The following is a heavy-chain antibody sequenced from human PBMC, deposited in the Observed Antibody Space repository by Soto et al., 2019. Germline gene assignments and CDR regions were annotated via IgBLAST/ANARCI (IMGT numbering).Heavy chain of an antibody. Sequence: AVKCSFKASGGTFSSYAISWVRQAPGQGLDCMGGIIPIFGTANYAQKFQGRVTITADESTSTAYMELSSLRSEDTAVYYCEVHTRLRYFDWLGYYWGHGTLVTVSS. D-gene: IGHD3-9*01. CDR2: IIPIFGTA. CDR1: GGTFSSYA. V-gene: IGHV1-69*13. CDR3: EVHTRLRYFDWLGYY. J-gene: IGHJ4*01.